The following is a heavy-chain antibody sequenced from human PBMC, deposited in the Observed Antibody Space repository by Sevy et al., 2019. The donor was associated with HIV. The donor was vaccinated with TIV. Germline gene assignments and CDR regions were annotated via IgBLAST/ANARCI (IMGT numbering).Heavy chain of an antibody. CDR1: GGSITSLY. J-gene: IGHJ4*02. CDR3: AGENAWGRGYS. Sequence: SETLSLTCTVSGGSITSLYWNWIRQPPGKGLEWIANIYYNGHINYNPSLKSQVTLSLDTSKNQFSLRLSSVTAADTAMYYCAGENAWGRGYSWGQGTLVPVSS. CDR2: IYYNGHI. D-gene: IGHD1-26*01. V-gene: IGHV4-59*08.